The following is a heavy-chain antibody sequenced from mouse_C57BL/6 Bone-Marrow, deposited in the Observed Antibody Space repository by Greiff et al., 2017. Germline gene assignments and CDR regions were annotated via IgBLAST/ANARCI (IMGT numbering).Heavy chain of an antibody. CDR3: ARIGSYREHSAMDY. V-gene: IGHV1-63*01. J-gene: IGHJ4*01. Sequence: QVQLQQSGAELVRPGTSVKMSCKASGYTFTNYWIGWAKQRPGHGLEWIGDIYPGGGYTNYNEKFKGKATLTADKSSSTAYMQFSSLTSEDSAIYYCARIGSYREHSAMDYWGQGTSVTVSS. D-gene: IGHD2-14*01. CDR1: GYTFTNYW. CDR2: IYPGGGYT.